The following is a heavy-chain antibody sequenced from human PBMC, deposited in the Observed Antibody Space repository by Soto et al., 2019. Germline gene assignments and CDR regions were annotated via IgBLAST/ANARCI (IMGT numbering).Heavy chain of an antibody. CDR2: ISGSGGST. CDR1: GFTFSSYA. D-gene: IGHD1-26*01. J-gene: IGHJ4*02. CDR3: ATTSWSYYYFDY. Sequence: GGSLRLSCAASGFTFSSYAMSWVRQAPGKGLEWVSAISGSGGSTYYADSVKGRFTISRDNSKNTLYLQMNSLRAEDTAVYYCATTSWSYYYFDYWGQGTLVTVSS. V-gene: IGHV3-23*01.